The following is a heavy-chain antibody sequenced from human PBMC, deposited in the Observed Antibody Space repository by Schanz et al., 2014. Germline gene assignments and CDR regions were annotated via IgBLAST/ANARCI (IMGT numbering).Heavy chain of an antibody. CDR3: ARGGFGEVSCFDY. CDR1: GFGFSSYS. D-gene: IGHD3-10*01. J-gene: IGHJ4*02. V-gene: IGHV3-48*01. CDR2: ISGDHRNT. Sequence: EVQLVESGGGLVQPGGSLRLSCTASGFGFSSYSMNWVRQAPGKGLEWVSSISGDHRNTFYADSVKGRFTISRDNSKNTLYLQMNSLRPEDTAVYYCARGGFGEVSCFDYWGQGTLVTVSS.